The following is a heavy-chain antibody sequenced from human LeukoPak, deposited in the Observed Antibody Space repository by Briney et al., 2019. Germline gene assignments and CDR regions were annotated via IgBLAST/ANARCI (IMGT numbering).Heavy chain of an antibody. CDR2: MNPNSGNT. CDR3: ARGGAQQQEDWFDP. CDR1: GYTFTSYD. Sequence: GASVKVSFKASGYTFTSYDINWVRQAPGQGLEWMGWMNPNSGNTGYAQKFQGRVTMTRNTSISTAYMELSSLRSEDTAVYYCARGGAQQQEDWFDPWGQGTLVTVSS. D-gene: IGHD6-13*01. V-gene: IGHV1-8*01. J-gene: IGHJ5*02.